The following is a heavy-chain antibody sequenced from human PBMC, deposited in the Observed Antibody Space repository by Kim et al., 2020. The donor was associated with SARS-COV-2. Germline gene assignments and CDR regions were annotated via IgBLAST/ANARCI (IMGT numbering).Heavy chain of an antibody. J-gene: IGHJ5*02. CDR3: ARDLGSWGCSGGSCYPRGYNWFDP. D-gene: IGHD2-15*01. V-gene: IGHV3-21*01. Sequence: GGSLRLSCAASGFTFSSYSMNWVRQAPGKGLEWVSSISSSSSYIYYADSVKGRFTISRDNAKNSLYLQMNSLRAEDTAVYYCARDLGSWGCSGGSCYPRGYNWFDPWGQGTLVTVSS. CDR2: ISSSSSYI. CDR1: GFTFSSYS.